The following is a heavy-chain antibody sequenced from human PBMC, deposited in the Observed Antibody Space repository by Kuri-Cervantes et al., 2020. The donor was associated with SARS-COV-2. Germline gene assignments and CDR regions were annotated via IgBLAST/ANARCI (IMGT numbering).Heavy chain of an antibody. J-gene: IGHJ2*01. Sequence: SETLSLTCTVSGGSISSGSYYWSWIRQPAGKGLEWIGRIYTSGSTNYNPSLKSRVTISVDTSKNQLSLKLSSVTAADTAVYYCARREYWYFDLWGRGTLVTVSS. CDR2: IYTSGST. CDR1: GGSISSGSYY. D-gene: IGHD1-26*01. CDR3: ARREYWYFDL. V-gene: IGHV4-61*02.